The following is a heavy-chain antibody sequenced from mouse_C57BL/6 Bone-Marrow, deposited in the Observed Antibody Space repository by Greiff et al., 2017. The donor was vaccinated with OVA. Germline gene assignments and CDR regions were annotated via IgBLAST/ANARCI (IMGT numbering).Heavy chain of an antibody. CDR1: GYTFTSYW. CDR3: ARDDLIYYYGSSYGFAY. Sequence: VQLQQPGAELVRPGTSVKLSCKASGYTFTSYWMHWVKQRPGQGLEWIGVIDPSDSYTNYNQKFKGKATLTVDTSSSTAYMQLSSLTSEDSAVYCCARDDLIYYYGSSYGFAYWGQGTLVTVSA. D-gene: IGHD1-1*01. J-gene: IGHJ3*01. V-gene: IGHV1-59*01. CDR2: IDPSDSYT.